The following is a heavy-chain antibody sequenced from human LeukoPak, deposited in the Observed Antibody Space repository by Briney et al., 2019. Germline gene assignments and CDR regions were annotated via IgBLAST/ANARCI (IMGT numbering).Heavy chain of an antibody. CDR1: AFNVRTSY. CDR3: ARDLSKPSDY. D-gene: IGHD4-11*01. V-gene: IGHV3-53*01. CDR2: IYPDGST. Sequence: GGSLRLSCAASAFNVRTSYMTWVRQAPGKGLQWVSVIYPDGSTYYSESVKGRFTISRDNSENTVYLQMSSLRAEDTAVYYCARDLSKPSDYWGQGTLVTVSS. J-gene: IGHJ4*02.